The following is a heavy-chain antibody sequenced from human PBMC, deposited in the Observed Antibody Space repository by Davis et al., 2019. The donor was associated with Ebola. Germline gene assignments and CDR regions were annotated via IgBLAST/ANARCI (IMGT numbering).Heavy chain of an antibody. D-gene: IGHD3-10*01. CDR2: ISGTGENT. CDR1: GFTFSSYA. Sequence: PGGSLRLSCAASGFTFSSYAVSWVRQIPGRGLEWVSAISGTGENTYYADSVRGRFTISRDNARSTLYLQMNSLRAEDTALYYCAKELGRSTTHYYHFYALDVWGQGTTVTVSS. CDR3: AKELGRSTTHYYHFYALDV. J-gene: IGHJ6*02. V-gene: IGHV3-23*01.